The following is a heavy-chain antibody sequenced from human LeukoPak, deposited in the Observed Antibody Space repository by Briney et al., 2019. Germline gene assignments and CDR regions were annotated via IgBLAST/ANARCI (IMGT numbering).Heavy chain of an antibody. CDR2: IYYSGST. V-gene: IGHV4-59*01. CDR3: ARQTTVAYYFDY. D-gene: IGHD4-23*01. J-gene: IGHJ4*02. Sequence: SETLSLTCTVSGGSLSSYYWSCIREPPGRGLGWIGYIYYSGSTNYNPSLKSRVPISVDTSKNQFSLKLSSVTAADTAVYYCARQTTVAYYFDYWGQGTLVTVSS. CDR1: GGSLSSYY.